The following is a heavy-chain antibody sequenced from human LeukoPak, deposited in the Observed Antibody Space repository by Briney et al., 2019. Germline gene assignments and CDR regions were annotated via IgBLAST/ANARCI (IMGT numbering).Heavy chain of an antibody. CDR2: ISSRSSYI. CDR3: ARGKAAYYGSGSYSMHV. D-gene: IGHD3-10*01. J-gene: IGHJ6*02. Sequence: GGSLRLSCAASGFTFSSYSMNWVRQAPGKGLEWVSSISSRSSYIYYADSVKGRFTISRDDAKESLYLQMNSLRAEDTAVYYCARGKAAYYGSGSYSMHVWAQGPTLTVSS. CDR1: GFTFSSYS. V-gene: IGHV3-21*01.